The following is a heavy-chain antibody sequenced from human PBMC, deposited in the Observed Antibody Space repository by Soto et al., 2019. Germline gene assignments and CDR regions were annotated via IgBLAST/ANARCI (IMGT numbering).Heavy chain of an antibody. J-gene: IGHJ2*01. CDR3: ARWGGGDWYFDL. V-gene: IGHV3-53*04. CDR1: GFTVSSNY. CDR2: IYSNDRT. D-gene: IGHD3-16*01. Sequence: EVQLVESGGGLVQPGGSVRLSCAASGFTVSSNYMNWVRQAPGKGLEWVSVIYSNDRTYYADSVKGRFTISRHNSENTVYLQMNSLRTEDTAVYFCARWGGGDWYFDLWGRGTLVTVSS.